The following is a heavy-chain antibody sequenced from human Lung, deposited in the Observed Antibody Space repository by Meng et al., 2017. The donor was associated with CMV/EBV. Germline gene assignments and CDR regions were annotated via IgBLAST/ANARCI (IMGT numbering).Heavy chain of an antibody. Sequence: GGSLRLXCAASGFTVSSNYMSWVRQAPGKGLEWVSVIYSGGDTYYADSVKGRFTVSRDNSKNTLNLQMNSLRTDDTAVYYCARDHGVVSSSTSNSVAYWGQGTXVTVSS. CDR1: GFTVSSNY. V-gene: IGHV3-66*02. J-gene: IGHJ4*02. CDR3: ARDHGVVSSSTSNSVAY. CDR2: IYSGGDT. D-gene: IGHD6-6*01.